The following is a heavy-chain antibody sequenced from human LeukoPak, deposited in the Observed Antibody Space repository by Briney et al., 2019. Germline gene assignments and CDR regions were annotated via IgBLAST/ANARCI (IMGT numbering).Heavy chain of an antibody. D-gene: IGHD2-21*02. CDR2: IYPGDSDT. CDR1: GYSFTSYW. J-gene: IGHJ6*02. Sequence: GESLKISCKGSGYSFTSYWIGWVRQMPGKGLEWMGIIYPGDSDTRYSPSFQGQVTISADKSISTAHLQWSSLKASDTAMYYCAIAYCGGDCYVDYYYYGMDVWGQGTTVTVSS. CDR3: AIAYCGGDCYVDYYYYGMDV. V-gene: IGHV5-51*01.